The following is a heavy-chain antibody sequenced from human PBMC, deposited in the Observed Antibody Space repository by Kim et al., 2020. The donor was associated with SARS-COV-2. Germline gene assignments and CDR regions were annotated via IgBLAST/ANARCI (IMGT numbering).Heavy chain of an antibody. CDR1: GFTFSSYA. Sequence: GGSLRLSCAASGFTFSSYAMHWVRQAPGKGLEWVAVIWYDGSNKYYADSVKGRFTISRDNSKNTLYLQMNSLRAEDTAVYYCAKDLISCSGGSCYTVYYYYGMDVWGQGTTVTVSS. CDR2: IWYDGSNK. CDR3: AKDLISCSGGSCYTVYYYYGMDV. D-gene: IGHD2-15*01. J-gene: IGHJ6*02. V-gene: IGHV3-33*06.